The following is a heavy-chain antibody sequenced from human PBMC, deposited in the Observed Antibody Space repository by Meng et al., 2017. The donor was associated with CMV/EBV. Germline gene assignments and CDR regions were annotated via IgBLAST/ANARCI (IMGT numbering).Heavy chain of an antibody. D-gene: IGHD3-3*01. Sequence: SETLSLTCAVYGGSFSGYYLSWIRQPPGKGLEWIGEINHSGSTNYNPYLKSRVAISVDTSKKQFSLKVSSVTAADTAMYYCARGMFGVAQWGQGTLVTVSS. CDR1: GGSFSGYY. CDR2: INHSGST. J-gene: IGHJ4*02. V-gene: IGHV4-34*01. CDR3: ARGMFGVAQ.